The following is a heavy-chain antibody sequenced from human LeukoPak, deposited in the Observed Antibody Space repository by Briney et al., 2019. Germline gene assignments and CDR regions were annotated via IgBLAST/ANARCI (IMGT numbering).Heavy chain of an antibody. V-gene: IGHV3-33*06. CDR3: AKDAQRGFDYSNSLES. Sequence: GGSLRLSCAASGFTYSHYGMHWVRQVPGKGLEWVAVIWSDGTEKYYGDAVKGRFTISRDNSMKTLYLQMNSLRGDDTAVYYCAKDAQRGFDYSNSLESWGQGTLVSVSS. CDR1: GFTYSHYG. D-gene: IGHD4-11*01. CDR2: IWSDGTEK. J-gene: IGHJ5*01.